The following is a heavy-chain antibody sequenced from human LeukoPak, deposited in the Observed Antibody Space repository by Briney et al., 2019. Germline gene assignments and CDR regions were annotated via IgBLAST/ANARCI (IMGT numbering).Heavy chain of an antibody. V-gene: IGHV4-30-2*01. CDR3: AREDMIFGVVITRGYFDY. D-gene: IGHD3/OR15-3a*01. CDR1: GGSISSGGYY. J-gene: IGHJ4*02. CDR2: IYHSGST. Sequence: SETLSLTCTVSGGSISSGGYYWSWIRQPPGKGLEWIGYIYHSGSTYYNPSLKSRVTISVDRSKNQFSLKLSSVTAADTAVYYCAREDMIFGVVITRGYFDYWGQGTLVTVSS.